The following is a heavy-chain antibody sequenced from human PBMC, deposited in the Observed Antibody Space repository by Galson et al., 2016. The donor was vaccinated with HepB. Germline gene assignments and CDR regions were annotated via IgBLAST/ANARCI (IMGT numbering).Heavy chain of an antibody. CDR3: AREGATSIGGFGY. V-gene: IGHV1-46*01. J-gene: IGHJ4*02. CDR1: GYTFTSYY. CDR2: INPSGGST. D-gene: IGHD1-26*01. Sequence: SVKVSCKASGYTFTSYYMHWVRQAPGQGLEWMGIINPSGGSTSYAQNFQGRVTMTRDTSTSTVYMELSSLRSEDSVMYYCAREGATSIGGFGYWGQGTLVTVSS.